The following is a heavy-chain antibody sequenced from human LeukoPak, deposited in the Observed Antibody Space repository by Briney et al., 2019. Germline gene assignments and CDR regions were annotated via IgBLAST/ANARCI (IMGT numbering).Heavy chain of an antibody. V-gene: IGHV5-51*01. J-gene: IGHJ4*02. Sequence: ESLKISSKGSGYSFTSYWIGWVRQMPGKGLEWMGIIYPGDSDTRYSPSLQGQVTISADKSISTAYLQWSSLTASDTAMYYCARHRGTVTSSLDYWGQGTLVTVSS. CDR1: GYSFTSYW. CDR2: IYPGDSDT. D-gene: IGHD4-17*01. CDR3: ARHRGTVTSSLDY.